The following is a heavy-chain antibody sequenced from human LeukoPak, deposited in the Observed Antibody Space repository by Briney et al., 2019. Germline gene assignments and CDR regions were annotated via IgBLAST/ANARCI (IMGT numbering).Heavy chain of an antibody. J-gene: IGHJ5*02. CDR2: IHYSGNT. Sequence: NTSETLSLTCSVSNGSISTTYWSWIRQPPGKGLEWIGNIHYSGNTNYNSSLKSRVTISVDTSKNQFSLKMISVTTADTAVYFCARGGWFHDRWGQGTLVTVSS. CDR1: NGSISTTY. CDR3: ARGGWFHDR. V-gene: IGHV4-59*01. D-gene: IGHD6-19*01.